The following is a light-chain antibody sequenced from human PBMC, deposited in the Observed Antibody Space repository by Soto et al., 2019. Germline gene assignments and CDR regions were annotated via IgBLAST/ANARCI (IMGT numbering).Light chain of an antibody. Sequence: DIPMTQSPSTLSASVGDRVTITCRASHYVSSSLAWYQQKPGKAPKLLIYKTSILESGVPSRFSGSASGTEFTLSISSLQPDDFATYWCQQYNTYPWTFGQGTKVDIK. V-gene: IGKV1-5*03. CDR3: QQYNTYPWT. CDR2: KTS. CDR1: HYVSSS. J-gene: IGKJ1*01.